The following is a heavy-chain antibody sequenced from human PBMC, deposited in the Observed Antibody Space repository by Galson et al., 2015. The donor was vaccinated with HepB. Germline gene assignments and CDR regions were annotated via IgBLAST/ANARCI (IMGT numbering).Heavy chain of an antibody. J-gene: IGHJ6*02. Sequence: SVKVSCKASGGTFSSYAISWVRQAPGQGLEWMGGIIPIFGTANYAQKFQGRVPITADESTSTAYMELSSLRSEDTAVYYCARERRVGAYGPHDDCGGRDVWGQGTTVTGPS. V-gene: IGHV1-69*13. CDR2: IIPIFGTA. CDR1: GGTFSSYA. CDR3: ARERRVGAYGPHDDCGGRDV. D-gene: IGHD4-17*01.